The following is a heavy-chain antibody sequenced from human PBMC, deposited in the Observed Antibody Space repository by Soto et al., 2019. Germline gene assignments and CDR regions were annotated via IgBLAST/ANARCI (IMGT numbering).Heavy chain of an antibody. CDR2: INPGDGKT. J-gene: IGHJ6*02. Sequence: KVSCKASGYTFTNYAIHWVRRAPGQRLEWMGWINPGDGKTEYSQKFQGRVTIARDTSATTAYMELSSLRSEDTAEYYCARDPRYYYPSGRSYNYYYGMDVWGQGTTVTVSS. V-gene: IGHV1-3*01. CDR3: ARDPRYYYPSGRSYNYYYGMDV. CDR1: GYTFTNYA. D-gene: IGHD3-10*01.